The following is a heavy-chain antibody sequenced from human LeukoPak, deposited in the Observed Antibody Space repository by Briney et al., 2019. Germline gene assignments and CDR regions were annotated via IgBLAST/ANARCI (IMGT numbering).Heavy chain of an antibody. V-gene: IGHV1-46*01. D-gene: IGHD5-12*01. J-gene: IGHJ6*02. CDR1: GYTFTSYY. CDR2: IIPSGDST. Sequence: ASVKVSCKASGYTFTSYYIHWVRQAPGQGLEWMGVIIPSGDSTRYAQKFQGRVTMTRDTSTSTVYMELSSLRSEDTAVYYCARDRSPVATSRGIGMDFWGQGTTVTVSS. CDR3: ARDRSPVATSRGIGMDF.